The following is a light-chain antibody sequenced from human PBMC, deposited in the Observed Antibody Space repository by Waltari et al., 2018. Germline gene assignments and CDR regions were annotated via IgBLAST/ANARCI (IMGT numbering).Light chain of an antibody. CDR1: SNNVGNQG. CDR3: SAWDSSLSGYV. Sequence: QAGLTQPPSVSKDLRQTATLPCTGNSNNVGNQGAAWLQHLQGHPPKLLSYRNKNRPSGISERFSEDRSGNAAFLAITGLRPEDEADYYCSAWDSSLSGYVFGTGTRLTGL. J-gene: IGLJ1*01. CDR2: RNK. V-gene: IGLV10-54*04.